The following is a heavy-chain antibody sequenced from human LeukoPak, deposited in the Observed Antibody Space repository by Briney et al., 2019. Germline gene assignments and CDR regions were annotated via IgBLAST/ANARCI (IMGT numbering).Heavy chain of an antibody. CDR1: GGSISSISYY. CDR2: LYYTGST. Sequence: SETLSLTCTVSGGSISSISYYWGWIRQPPGEGLEWIGSLYYTGSTYYNPSLRSRVTISVDTSKNQFSLKLSSVTAADTAVYYCARRGGYGSSYWGQGTLVTVSS. D-gene: IGHD3-10*01. CDR3: ARRGGYGSSY. J-gene: IGHJ4*02. V-gene: IGHV4-39*01.